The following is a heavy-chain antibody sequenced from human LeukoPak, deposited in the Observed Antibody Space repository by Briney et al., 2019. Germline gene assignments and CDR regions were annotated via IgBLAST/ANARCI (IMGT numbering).Heavy chain of an antibody. D-gene: IGHD5-12*01. CDR1: GFTVSSNY. J-gene: IGHJ4*02. CDR2: IYSGGDT. Sequence: PGGSLRLSCAASGFTVSSNYMSWVRQAPGKGLEWVSVIYSGGDTYYADSVKGRFTISRDNSKNTLYLQMNTLRAEDTAVYYCARASGNSGYDPFDYWGQGALVTVSS. V-gene: IGHV3-53*01. CDR3: ARASGNSGYDPFDY.